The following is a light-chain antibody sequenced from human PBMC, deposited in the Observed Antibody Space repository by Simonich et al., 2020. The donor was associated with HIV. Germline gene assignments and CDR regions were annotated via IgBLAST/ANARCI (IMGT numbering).Light chain of an antibody. V-gene: IGKV3-15*01. CDR2: GTS. Sequence: EIVMTQSPATLSVSPGERVNLSCRANQGVSSNLGWYQQKPGQAPRLLIYGTSTRATGIPARFSGSGSGTELTLTISSMQSEDFAVYYCQQYNNWLPITFGQGTRLEIK. CDR1: QGVSSN. J-gene: IGKJ5*01. CDR3: QQYNNWLPIT.